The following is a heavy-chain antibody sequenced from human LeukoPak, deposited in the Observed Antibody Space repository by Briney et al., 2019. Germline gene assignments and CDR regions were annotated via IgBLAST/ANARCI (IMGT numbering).Heavy chain of an antibody. CDR3: ARLSGGSWANTEYFPD. D-gene: IGHD7-27*01. J-gene: IGHJ1*01. CDR2: VYPGDSHT. V-gene: IGHV5-51*01. Sequence: GESLTISCKASGYTFNTYWIGWARQKPGKGLEWMAIVYPGDSHTRYSPSFQGHFTISADKTVTTAYLQWSSLEASDTAVYYCARLSGGSWANTEYFPDWGQGTLVIVSS. CDR1: GYTFNTYW.